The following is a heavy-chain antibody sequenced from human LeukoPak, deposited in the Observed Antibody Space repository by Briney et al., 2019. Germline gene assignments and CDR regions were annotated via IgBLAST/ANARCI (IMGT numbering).Heavy chain of an antibody. J-gene: IGHJ4*02. V-gene: IGHV4-59*08. Sequence: PSETLSLTCTVSGDSINSYYWSWIRQSPGKGLEWIGNIYYTGSTNYNPSLKSRVTISVDTSKNQFSLKLTSVTAADTAIYYCARLPLDYGDYGGFEYWGQGILVTVST. CDR1: GDSINSYY. CDR2: IYYTGST. D-gene: IGHD4-23*01. CDR3: ARLPLDYGDYGGFEY.